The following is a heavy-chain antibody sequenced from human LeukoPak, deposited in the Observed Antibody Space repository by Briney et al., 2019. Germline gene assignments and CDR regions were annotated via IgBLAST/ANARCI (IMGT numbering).Heavy chain of an antibody. D-gene: IGHD5-12*01. J-gene: IGHJ6*02. Sequence: PSETLSLTCTVSGGSISSFFWSWIRQPPGEGLEWIASITDSGVSTHYPSVQGRGSMSVDTSKTQLSLWLSSVSVADTAVYYCSRGNSRQNFDYSGLDVWGQGTMVTVSS. CDR2: ITDSGVS. CDR3: SRGNSRQNFDYSGLDV. CDR1: GGSISSFF. V-gene: IGHV4-59*01.